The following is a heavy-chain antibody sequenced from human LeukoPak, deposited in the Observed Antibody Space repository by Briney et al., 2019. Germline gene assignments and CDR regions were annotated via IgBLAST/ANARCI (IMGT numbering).Heavy chain of an antibody. CDR3: TARYCRSTSCYGEYFQR. Sequence: GGSLRLSCVASGFSFSNAWMSWVRQAPGKGLEWVGRIKSRSDGGTTDYAAPVKGRFTISRDDSKNTLYLQMNSLKTEDTAVYYCTARYCRSTSCYGEYFQRWGQGTLVTVSS. D-gene: IGHD2-2*01. V-gene: IGHV3-15*01. CDR1: GFSFSNAW. J-gene: IGHJ1*01. CDR2: IKSRSDGGTT.